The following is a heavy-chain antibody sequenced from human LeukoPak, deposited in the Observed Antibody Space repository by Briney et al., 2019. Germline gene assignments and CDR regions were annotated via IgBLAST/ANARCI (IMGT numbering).Heavy chain of an antibody. Sequence: GGSLRLSCAASGFTFGTYNMNWVRQAPGKGLEWVSSISSSSSYIYYADSVKGRFTISRDNAKNSLYLQMNSLRAEDTGVYYCARDRDGYNSWVFDYWGQETLVTVSS. V-gene: IGHV3-21*01. J-gene: IGHJ4*02. CDR3: ARDRDGYNSWVFDY. CDR1: GFTFGTYN. CDR2: ISSSSSYI. D-gene: IGHD5-24*01.